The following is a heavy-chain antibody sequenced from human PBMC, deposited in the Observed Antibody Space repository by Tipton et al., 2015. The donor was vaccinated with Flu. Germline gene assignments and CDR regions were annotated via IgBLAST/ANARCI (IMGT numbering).Heavy chain of an antibody. CDR2: IDHSAGT. V-gene: IGHV4-38-2*02. D-gene: IGHD4-17*01. J-gene: IGHJ4*02. CDR1: GYSIRNGYY. CDR3: ARGALGGDYDY. Sequence: TLSLTCNVSGYSIRNGYYWGWIRQPPGKGLEWIGTIDHSAGTYISSSPKRRISMSVDTSKNQFSLNLSSVTAADTAVYFCARGALGGDYDYWGRGTLVTVSS.